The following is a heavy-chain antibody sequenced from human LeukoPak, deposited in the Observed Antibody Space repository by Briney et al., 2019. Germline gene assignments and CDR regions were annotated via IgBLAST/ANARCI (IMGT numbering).Heavy chain of an antibody. CDR3: ARDGGSSWYFDY. CDR2: ISSSSSYI. D-gene: IGHD6-13*01. V-gene: IGHV3-21*01. CDR1: GFTFSSYS. Sequence: PGGSLRLSCAASGFTFSSYSVNWVRQAPGKGLEWVSSISSSSSYIYYADSVKGRFTISRDNAKNSLYLQMSSLRAEDTAVYYCARDGGSSWYFDYWGQGTLVTVSS. J-gene: IGHJ4*02.